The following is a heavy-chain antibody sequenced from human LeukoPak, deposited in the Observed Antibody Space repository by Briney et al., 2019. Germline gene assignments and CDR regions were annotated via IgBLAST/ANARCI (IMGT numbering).Heavy chain of an antibody. D-gene: IGHD2-15*01. CDR3: AKEFYFATAV. CDR2: ISGGGGTT. CDR1: GFTFSTYA. J-gene: IGHJ6*02. V-gene: IGHV3-23*01. Sequence: GGSLRFSCAASGFTFSTYAMSWVRQAPGKGLEWVSAISGGGGTTHYADSVRGRFTISRDNSKNTLYLQMDSLRAEDTAVYYCAKEFYFATAVWGQGTTVTVSS.